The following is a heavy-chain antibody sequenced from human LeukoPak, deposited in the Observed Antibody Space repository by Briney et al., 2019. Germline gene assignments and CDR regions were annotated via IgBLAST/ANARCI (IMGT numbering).Heavy chain of an antibody. CDR2: INPDSGGT. Sequence: ASVKVSCKASEYTFTGYYTHWVRQAPGQGLEWMGWINPDSGGTNYAQKFQGRVTMTRDTSISTAYMELSRLRSDDTAIYYCARDLLPIEDYYYYGMDVWGQGTTVTVSS. J-gene: IGHJ6*02. D-gene: IGHD5-18*01. CDR1: EYTFTGYY. V-gene: IGHV1-2*02. CDR3: ARDLLPIEDYYYYGMDV.